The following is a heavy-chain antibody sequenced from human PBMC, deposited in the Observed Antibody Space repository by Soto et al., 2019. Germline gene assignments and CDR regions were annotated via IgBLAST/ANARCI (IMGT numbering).Heavy chain of an antibody. Sequence: GESLKISCKGSGYSFTSYWIGWVRQMPGKGLEWMGIIYPGDSDTRYSPSFQGQVTISADKSISTAYLQWSSLKASDTAMYYCARHPARPLYDSLNPFDYWGQGTLVTVSS. CDR1: GYSFTSYW. CDR3: ARHPARPLYDSLNPFDY. D-gene: IGHD3-22*01. V-gene: IGHV5-51*01. J-gene: IGHJ4*02. CDR2: IYPGDSDT.